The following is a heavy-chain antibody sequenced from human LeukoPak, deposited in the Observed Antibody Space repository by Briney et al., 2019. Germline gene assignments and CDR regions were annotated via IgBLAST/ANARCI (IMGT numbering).Heavy chain of an antibody. CDR2: MNPNSGNT. CDR3: ARTSSEYDYVWGSYRYNWFDP. V-gene: IGHV1-8*01. J-gene: IGHJ5*02. Sequence: GASVKVSCKASGYTFTSYDINWVRRATGQGLGWMGWMNPNSGNTGYAQKFQGRVTMTRNTSISAAYMELGSLRSEDTAVYYCARTSSEYDYVWGSYRYNWFDPWGQGTLVTVSS. CDR1: GYTFTSYD. D-gene: IGHD3-16*02.